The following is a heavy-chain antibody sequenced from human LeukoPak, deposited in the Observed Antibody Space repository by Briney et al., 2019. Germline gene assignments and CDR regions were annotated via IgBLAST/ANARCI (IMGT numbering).Heavy chain of an antibody. CDR3: ARRRAYQATGYYYYYYMDV. CDR2: INHSGGT. J-gene: IGHJ6*03. Sequence: SETLSLTCAVYGGSFSGYYWGWIRQPPGKGLEWIGEINHSGGTNYNPSLKSRVTISVDTSKNQFSLKLSSVTAADTAVYYCARRRAYQATGYYYYYYMDVWGKGTTVTISS. V-gene: IGHV4-34*01. CDR1: GGSFSGYY. D-gene: IGHD2-2*01.